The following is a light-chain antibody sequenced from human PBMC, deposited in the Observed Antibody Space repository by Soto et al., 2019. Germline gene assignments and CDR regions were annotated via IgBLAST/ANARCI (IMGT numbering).Light chain of an antibody. J-gene: IGKJ3*01. CDR3: QQRCNLFS. CDR1: QSLSNF. V-gene: IGKV3-11*01. Sequence: EIVLTQSPATLSLSPGERATLSCRASQSLSNFLAWYQQKPGQAPRLLIYDASNRATGIPVRFSGSGSGTDFTLTISSLEPEDFAVYYWQQRCNLFSFGPGTTVEIK. CDR2: DAS.